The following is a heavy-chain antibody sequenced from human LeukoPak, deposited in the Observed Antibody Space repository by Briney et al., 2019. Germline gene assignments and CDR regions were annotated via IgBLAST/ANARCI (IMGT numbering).Heavy chain of an antibody. Sequence: GGSLRLSCAASGFIFSSYSMNWVRQAPGKGLEGVSSISSSSSYIYYADSVKGRVTISRDNAKNSLYLQMNSLRAEDTAVYYCATVRLKAWSAADLDYWGQGTLVSVSS. CDR2: ISSSSSYI. V-gene: IGHV3-21*01. J-gene: IGHJ4*02. D-gene: IGHD2-2*01. CDR3: ATVRLKAWSAADLDY. CDR1: GFIFSSYS.